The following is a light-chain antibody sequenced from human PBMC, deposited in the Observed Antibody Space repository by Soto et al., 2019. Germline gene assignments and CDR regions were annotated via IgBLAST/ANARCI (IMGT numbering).Light chain of an antibody. CDR1: QSVSSSY. CDR2: GAS. Sequence: EIVLTQSPGTLSLSPGERATHSCRASQSVSSSYLAWYQQKPGQAPRLLIYGASSRATGIPDRFSGSGSGTDFTLTISRLEPEDFAVYYCQQYGSPPITFGPGTKVDIK. V-gene: IGKV3-20*01. CDR3: QQYGSPPIT. J-gene: IGKJ3*01.